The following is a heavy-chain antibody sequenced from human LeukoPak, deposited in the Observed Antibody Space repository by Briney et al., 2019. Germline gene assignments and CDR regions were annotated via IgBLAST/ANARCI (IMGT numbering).Heavy chain of an antibody. J-gene: IGHJ6*03. V-gene: IGHV3-21*01. CDR1: GFTFSSYS. D-gene: IGHD3-9*01. CDR2: ISSSSSYI. Sequence: GGSLRLSCAASGFTFSSYSMSWGRQAPGKGLEWGSSISSSSSYIYYADSVKGRFTISRDNAKNSLYLQMNSLRAEDTAVYYCARANDNYYYYYMDVWGKGTTVTISS. CDR3: ARANDNYYYYYMDV.